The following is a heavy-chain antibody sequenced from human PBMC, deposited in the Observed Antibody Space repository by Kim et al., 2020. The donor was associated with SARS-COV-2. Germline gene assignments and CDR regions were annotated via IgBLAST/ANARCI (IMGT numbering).Heavy chain of an antibody. J-gene: IGHJ6*02. CDR2: INPSGGST. D-gene: IGHD1-26*01. CDR1: GYTFTSYY. CDR3: ARGRRRWELANGMDV. Sequence: ASVKVSCKASGYTFTSYYMHWVRQAPGQGLEWMGIINPSGGSTSYAQKFQGRVTMTRDTSTSTVYMELSSLRSEDTAVYYCARGRRRWELANGMDVWGQGTTVTVSS. V-gene: IGHV1-46*01.